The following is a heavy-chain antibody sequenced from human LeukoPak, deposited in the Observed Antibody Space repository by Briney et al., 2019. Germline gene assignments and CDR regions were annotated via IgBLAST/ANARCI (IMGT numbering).Heavy chain of an antibody. CDR2: ISGSGGST. J-gene: IGHJ5*02. CDR3: AKVRYYYGSGSYYNAEHNWFDP. CDR1: GFTFSSYA. Sequence: GGSLRLSCAASGFTFSSYAMSWVRQAPGKGLEWVSAISGSGGSTYYADSVKGRFTISRDNSKNTLYLQMNSLRAEDTAVYYCAKVRYYYGSGSYYNAEHNWFDPWGQGTLVTVSS. V-gene: IGHV3-23*01. D-gene: IGHD3-10*01.